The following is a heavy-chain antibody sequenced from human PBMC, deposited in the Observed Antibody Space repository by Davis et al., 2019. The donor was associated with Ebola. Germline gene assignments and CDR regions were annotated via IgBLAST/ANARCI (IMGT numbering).Heavy chain of an antibody. J-gene: IGHJ6*02. CDR2: IDWDDDK. CDR1: GFSLSTSRMC. Sequence: SGPTLAKPTQTLTLTCTFSGFSLSTSRMCVSWIRQPPGKALEWLALIDWDDDKYYSTSLKTRLTISKDTSKNQVVLTMTNMEPVDTATYYCARLIRGYSYGYGMDVWGQGTTVTVSS. D-gene: IGHD5-18*01. CDR3: ARLIRGYSYGYGMDV. V-gene: IGHV2-70*01.